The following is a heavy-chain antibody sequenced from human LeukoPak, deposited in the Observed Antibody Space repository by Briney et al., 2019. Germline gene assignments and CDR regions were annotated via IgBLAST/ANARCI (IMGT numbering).Heavy chain of an antibody. CDR3: AATSSDYVWGSYRHNYYYYMDV. V-gene: IGHV4-61*02. Sequence: SETLSLTCTVSGGSISSGSYYWSWIRQPAGKGLEWIGRIYTSGSTNYNPSLKSRVTISVDTSKNQFSLKLSFVTAADTAVYYCAATSSDYVWGSYRHNYYYYMDVWGKGTTVTISS. J-gene: IGHJ6*03. CDR2: IYTSGST. CDR1: GGSISSGSYY. D-gene: IGHD3-16*02.